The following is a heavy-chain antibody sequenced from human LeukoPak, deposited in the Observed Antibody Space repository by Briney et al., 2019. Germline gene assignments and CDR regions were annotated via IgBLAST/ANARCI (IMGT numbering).Heavy chain of an antibody. CDR3: ARGLYCGGDCYPDDFDI. Sequence: SETLSLTCTVSGGSITTYFWSWIRQAPGQGLEWIGFINYSGSTNSNPALKSRLTMSIDTSRNHFSLKLSSVTAADTAVYYCARGLYCGGDCYPDDFDIWGQGTMVTVSS. D-gene: IGHD2-21*02. J-gene: IGHJ3*02. CDR1: GGSITTYF. CDR2: INYSGST. V-gene: IGHV4-59*01.